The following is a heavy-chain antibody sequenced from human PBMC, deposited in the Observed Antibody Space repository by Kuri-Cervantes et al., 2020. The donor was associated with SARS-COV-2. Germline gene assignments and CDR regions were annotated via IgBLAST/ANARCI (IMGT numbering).Heavy chain of an antibody. CDR1: GFTFDDYA. V-gene: IGHV3-30-3*01. CDR2: ISYDGSNK. D-gene: IGHD2-2*01. Sequence: GGSLRLSCAASGFTFDDYAMHWVRQAPGKGLEWVAVISYDGSNKYYADSVKGRFTISRDNSKNTLYLQMNSLRAEDTAVYYCARETIVVVPAAPTENWFDPWGQGTLVTVSS. J-gene: IGHJ5*02. CDR3: ARETIVVVPAAPTENWFDP.